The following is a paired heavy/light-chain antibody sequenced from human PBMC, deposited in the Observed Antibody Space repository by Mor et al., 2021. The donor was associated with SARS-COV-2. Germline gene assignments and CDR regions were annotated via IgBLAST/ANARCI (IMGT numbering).Light chain of an antibody. CDR1: QSISSY. J-gene: IGKJ1*01. CDR2: AVS. V-gene: IGKV1-39*01. CDR3: QQSYNVPWT. Sequence: DIQMTQSPSSLFASVGDRVTITCRTNQSISSYLNWYQQKPGKAPNFLISAVSTLQSGVPSRFSGSGFGTDFTLTITSLQPEDFASYYCQQSYNVPWTFGQGTKVEIK.
Heavy chain of an antibody. CDR1: GGTFSTYS. CDR2: IIHMFGTT. V-gene: IGHV1-69*01. D-gene: IGHD6-19*01. Sequence: QVQLVQSGAEVKKPGSSVKVSCKASGGTFSTYSITGVRQAPGQGLEWMGEIIHMFGTTNYARKFQGRFTIFADDSTSTAYMELTSLRSEDTAVYYCATATVAGEFDHWGQGTQVTVSS. J-gene: IGHJ4*02. CDR3: ATATVAGEFDH.